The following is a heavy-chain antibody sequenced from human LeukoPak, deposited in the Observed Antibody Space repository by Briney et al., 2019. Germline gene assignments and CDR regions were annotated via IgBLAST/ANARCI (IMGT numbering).Heavy chain of an antibody. Sequence: SETLSLTCAVYGGSFSGYYWSWIRQPPGEGLEWIGRIYTSGSTNYNPSLKSRVTISVDTSKNQFSLKLSSVTAADTAVYYCARERREQLLPPYTRSVTYFDYWGQGTLVTVSS. J-gene: IGHJ4*02. CDR2: IYTSGST. CDR3: ARERREQLLPPYTRSVTYFDY. CDR1: GGSFSGYY. V-gene: IGHV4-59*10. D-gene: IGHD2-2*01.